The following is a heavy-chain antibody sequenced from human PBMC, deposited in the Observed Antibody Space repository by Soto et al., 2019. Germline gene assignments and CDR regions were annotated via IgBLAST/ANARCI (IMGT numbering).Heavy chain of an antibody. J-gene: IGHJ4*02. D-gene: IGHD1-26*01. CDR2: IYYSGST. CDR1: GGSISSYY. Sequence: QVQLQESGPGLVKPSETLSLTCTVSGGSISSYYWSWIRQPPGKGLEWIGYIYYSGSTNYNPSLKRRFTISVDTSKNPFSLKLSSVTAADTAVYSCARRYGSAIDYWGQGTLVTVSS. CDR3: ARRYGSAIDY. V-gene: IGHV4-59*08.